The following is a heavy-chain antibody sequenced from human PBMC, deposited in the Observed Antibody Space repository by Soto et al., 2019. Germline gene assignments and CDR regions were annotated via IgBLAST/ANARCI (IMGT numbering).Heavy chain of an antibody. V-gene: IGHV4-39*01. CDR2: LYYSGNT. CDR1: GGSISMSSYS. D-gene: IGHD2-15*01. J-gene: IGHJ5*02. CDR3: ATRQGGSYNWFDP. Sequence: SETLSLTCTVSGGSISMSSYSWAWIRQPPGKGLEWIGTLYYSGNTYYNPSLKSRVTISVDTSKNQFSLKLSSVTAADTAVYYCATRQGGSYNWFDPWGQGTLVTVSS.